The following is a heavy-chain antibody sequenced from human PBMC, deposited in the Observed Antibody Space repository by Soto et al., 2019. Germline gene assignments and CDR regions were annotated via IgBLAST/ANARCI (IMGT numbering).Heavy chain of an antibody. Sequence: EVQLVGSGGGLVQPGGSLRLSCAASGFSFNSYSMNWVRQAPGKGLEWVSYISSGSMTIYYADSVKGRFTISREKPKNSLFLQMNSLRAEDTAVYYCARSAFGVVTQDAFDIWGQGTMVTVSS. V-gene: IGHV3-48*01. J-gene: IGHJ3*02. CDR2: ISSGSMTI. CDR1: GFSFNSYS. CDR3: ARSAFGVVTQDAFDI. D-gene: IGHD3-3*01.